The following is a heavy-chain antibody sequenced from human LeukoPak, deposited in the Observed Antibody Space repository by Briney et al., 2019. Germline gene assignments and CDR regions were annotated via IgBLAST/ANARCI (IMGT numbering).Heavy chain of an antibody. V-gene: IGHV3-48*03. J-gene: IGHJ4*02. CDR3: ARERMATATFDY. CDR1: GFTFSIYK. Sequence: SGRSLRPSCAASGFTFSIYKMSGVRRAPGEGQGWGSYISSSGSTIHYADSVKGRFTISRDNAKNSLYLQMNSLRAEDTAVYYCARERMATATFDYWGQGTLVTVSS. D-gene: IGHD5-24*01. CDR2: ISSSGSTI.